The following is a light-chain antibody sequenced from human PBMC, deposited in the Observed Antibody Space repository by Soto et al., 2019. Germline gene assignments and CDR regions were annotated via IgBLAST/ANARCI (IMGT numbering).Light chain of an antibody. J-gene: IGKJ5*01. CDR1: QSVSSY. CDR3: QHRYNWLIT. V-gene: IGKV3-11*01. CDR2: DAS. Sequence: EIVLTQTTATLSLSPGERATLSCRASQSVSSYLAWYQQKPGQAPRLLIYDASNRATGIPARFSGSGSGTDFTLTISSLEPEDFAVYYCQHRYNWLITFGQGTRLEIK.